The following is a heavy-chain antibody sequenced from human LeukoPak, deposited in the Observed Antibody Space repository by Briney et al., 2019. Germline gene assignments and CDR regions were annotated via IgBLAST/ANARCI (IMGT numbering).Heavy chain of an antibody. D-gene: IGHD1-7*01. J-gene: IGHJ4*02. Sequence: GESLKISCKGSGYSFTSYWIGWVRQMPGKGLEWMGIIYPGDSDTRYSPSFQGQVTISADKSISTAYLQRSSLKASDTAMYYCARHEDWNYGKYYFDYWGQGTLVTVSS. V-gene: IGHV5-51*01. CDR2: IYPGDSDT. CDR3: ARHEDWNYGKYYFDY. CDR1: GYSFTSYW.